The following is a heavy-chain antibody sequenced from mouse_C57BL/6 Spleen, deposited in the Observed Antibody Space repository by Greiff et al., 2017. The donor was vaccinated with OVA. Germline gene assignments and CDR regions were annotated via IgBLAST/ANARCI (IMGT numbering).Heavy chain of an antibody. CDR2: ISYDGSN. CDR3: AREGTTVVADY. D-gene: IGHD1-1*01. V-gene: IGHV3-6*01. CDR1: GYSITSGYY. J-gene: IGHJ2*01. Sequence: VQLQESGPGLVKPSQSLSLTCSVTGYSITSGYYWNWIRQFPGNKLEWMGYISYDGSNNYNPSLKNRISITRDTSKNQFFLKLNSVTTEDTATYYCAREGTTVVADYWGQGTTLIVSS.